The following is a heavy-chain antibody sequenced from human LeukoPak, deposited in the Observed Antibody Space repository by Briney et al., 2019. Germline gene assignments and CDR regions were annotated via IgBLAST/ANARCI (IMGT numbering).Heavy chain of an antibody. CDR1: GGSISSYY. CDR3: ARVSIAAAGTGYYYYYYMDV. D-gene: IGHD6-13*01. J-gene: IGHJ6*03. Sequence: PSETLSLTCTVSGGSISSYYWSWIRQPPGKGLEWIGYIYYSGSTNYNPSLKSRVTISVDTSKNQFSLKLSSVTAADTAVYYCARVSIAAAGTGYYYYYYMDVWGKGTTDTVSS. CDR2: IYYSGST. V-gene: IGHV4-59*01.